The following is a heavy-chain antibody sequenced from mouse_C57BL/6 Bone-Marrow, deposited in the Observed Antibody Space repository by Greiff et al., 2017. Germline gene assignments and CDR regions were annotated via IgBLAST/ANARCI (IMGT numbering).Heavy chain of an antibody. CDR2: IDPNSGGT. CDR1: GYTFTSYW. Sequence: QVQLQQPGAELVKPGASVKLSCKASGYTFTSYWMHWVKQRPGRGLEWLGRIDPNSGGTKYNEKLKSKATLTVDKPSSTAYMQLSSLTSEDSAVYDCARAVFDYWGQGTTLTVSS. J-gene: IGHJ2*01. CDR3: ARAVFDY. V-gene: IGHV1-72*01.